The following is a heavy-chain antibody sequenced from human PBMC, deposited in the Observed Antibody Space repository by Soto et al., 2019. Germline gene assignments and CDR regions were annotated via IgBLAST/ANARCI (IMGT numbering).Heavy chain of an antibody. CDR3: ARVPITMVRGVIRRGYGMDV. D-gene: IGHD3-10*01. CDR1: GGSISSGGYY. J-gene: IGHJ6*02. Sequence: PSETLSLTCTVSGGSISSGGYYWSWIRQHPGKGLEWIGSIYYSGSTYYNPSLKSRVTISVDTSKNQFSLKLSSVTAADTAVYYCARVPITMVRGVIRRGYGMDVWGQGTTVTVSS. CDR2: IYYSGST. V-gene: IGHV4-31*03.